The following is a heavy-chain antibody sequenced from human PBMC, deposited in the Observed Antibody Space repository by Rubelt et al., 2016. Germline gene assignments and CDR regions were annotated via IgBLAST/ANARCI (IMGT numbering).Heavy chain of an antibody. CDR1: GGSISGYY. CDR2: IYYSGST. D-gene: IGHD2-2*01. Sequence: QVQLQESGPGLVKPSETLSLTCTVSGGSISGYYWSWIRQSPEKGLEWIGYIYYSGSTNSNPSLKSRVTISLDTSKNQFSLGLGSVTAADTAVYYCARRPAGLYQPIDHWGQGTLVTVSS. V-gene: IGHV4-59*08. J-gene: IGHJ4*02. CDR3: ARRPAGLYQPIDH.